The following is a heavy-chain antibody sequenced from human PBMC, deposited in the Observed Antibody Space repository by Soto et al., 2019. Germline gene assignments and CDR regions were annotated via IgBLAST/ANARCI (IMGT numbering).Heavy chain of an antibody. CDR3: ARDSDFGDYIEY. V-gene: IGHV3-66*01. CDR1: GFSVSRHY. Sequence: EVQLVESGGGLVQPGGSLRLSCAASGFSVSRHYMSWVRQAPGTGLEWVSVIYSGGSTYYADSVKGRFTISRDNSKNTLYLQRISLRADDTAVYYCARDSDFGDYIEYWGQGTLVTVSS. J-gene: IGHJ4*02. CDR2: IYSGGST. D-gene: IGHD4-17*01.